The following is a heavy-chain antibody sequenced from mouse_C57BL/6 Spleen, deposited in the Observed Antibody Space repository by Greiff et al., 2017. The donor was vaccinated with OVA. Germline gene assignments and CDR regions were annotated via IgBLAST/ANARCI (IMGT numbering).Heavy chain of an antibody. J-gene: IGHJ2*01. V-gene: IGHV1-80*01. D-gene: IGHD1-1*01. Sequence: QVQLQQSGAELVKPGASVKISCKASGYAFSSYWMNWVKQRPGKGLEWIGQLYPGDGDTNYNGKFKGKATLTADKSSSTAYMQLSSLTTEDSAVYFCARDYYVSSYVHYFDYWGQGTTLTVSS. CDR1: GYAFSSYW. CDR2: LYPGDGDT. CDR3: ARDYYVSSYVHYFDY.